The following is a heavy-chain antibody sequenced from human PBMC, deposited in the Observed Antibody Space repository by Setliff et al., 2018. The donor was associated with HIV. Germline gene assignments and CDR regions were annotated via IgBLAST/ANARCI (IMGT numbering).Heavy chain of an antibody. CDR1: GFAFSAYA. V-gene: IGHV3-23*01. D-gene: IGHD3-22*01. J-gene: IGHJ5*02. CDR3: AKNPTGTYYYESTGSNWFDR. Sequence: GGSLRLSCAASGFAFSAYAMSWVRQTPGKGLEWVSAAGYSGASTYYADSVKGRFTISRDNSKNTLYLQMNSLGGDDTGVYYCAKNPTGTYYYESTGSNWFDRWGQGALVTVSS. CDR2: AGYSGAST.